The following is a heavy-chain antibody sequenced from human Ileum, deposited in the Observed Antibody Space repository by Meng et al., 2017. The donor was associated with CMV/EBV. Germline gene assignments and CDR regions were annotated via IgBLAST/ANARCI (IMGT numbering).Heavy chain of an antibody. D-gene: IGHD6-6*01. CDR1: GFTFNNYN. J-gene: IGHJ6*02. CDR3: ARDRGYSSSYGFIYYYYGMDV. CDR2: ISSSSSYI. Sequence: GESLKISCAASGFTFNNYNMNWIRQAPGKGLEWVSSISSSSSYIYYADSVKGRFTISRDNAKNSLYLQMNSLRAEDTAVYYCARDRGYSSSYGFIYYYYGMDVWGQGTTVTVSS. V-gene: IGHV3-21*01.